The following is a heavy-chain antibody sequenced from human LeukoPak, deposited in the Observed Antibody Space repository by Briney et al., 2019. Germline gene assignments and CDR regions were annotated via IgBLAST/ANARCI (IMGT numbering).Heavy chain of an antibody. Sequence: PGGSLRLSCAASGFTFSSYSMNWVRQAPGKGLEWVSSISSSSSYIYYADSVKGRFTISRDNAKNSLYLQMNSLRAEDTAVYYCARDLGYCSGGSCFSHFLSDYWGQGTLVTVSS. CDR3: ARDLGYCSGGSCFSHFLSDY. J-gene: IGHJ4*02. D-gene: IGHD2-15*01. V-gene: IGHV3-21*01. CDR1: GFTFSSYS. CDR2: ISSSSSYI.